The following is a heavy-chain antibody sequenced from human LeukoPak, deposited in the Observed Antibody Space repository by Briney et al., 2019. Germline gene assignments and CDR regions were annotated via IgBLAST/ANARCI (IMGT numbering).Heavy chain of an antibody. D-gene: IGHD3-22*01. V-gene: IGHV1-2*06. CDR1: GYTFTGYY. CDR3: ARGSRITTIVVVNTAFDP. CDR2: INPNSGGT. J-gene: IGHJ5*02. Sequence: ASVKVSCKVSGYTFTGYYMHWVRQAPGQGLEWMGRINPNSGGTNYAQKFQGRVTMTRDTSISTAYMELRRLRSDDTAVYYCARGSRITTIVVVNTAFDPWGQGTLVTVSS.